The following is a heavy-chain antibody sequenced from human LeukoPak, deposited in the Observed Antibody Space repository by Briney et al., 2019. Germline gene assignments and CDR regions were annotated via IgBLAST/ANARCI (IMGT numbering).Heavy chain of an antibody. CDR2: IKQDESEK. CDR3: ARDVEGSLDY. J-gene: IGHJ4*02. CDR1: GFTFSNYW. D-gene: IGHD5-24*01. V-gene: IGHV3-7*01. Sequence: PGGCLRLSCAASGFTFSNYWMAWVRQAPGKGPEWVANIKQDESEKYYMDSVKGRFTISRDNAKKSLYLQMNSLRVDDTAVYYCARDVEGSLDYWGQGTLVTVSS.